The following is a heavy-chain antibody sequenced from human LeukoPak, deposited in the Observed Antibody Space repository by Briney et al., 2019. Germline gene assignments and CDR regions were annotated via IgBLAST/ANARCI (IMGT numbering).Heavy chain of an antibody. Sequence: GRSLRLSCAASGFTFSTYAMHWVRQAPGKGLEWVAVMSYDGSNKYYGDSVKGRFTISRDNSKNTLYLQMNSPRTEDTAVYYCARGQTLRRAMIRGVIINPLDYWGQGTLVSVSS. CDR1: GFTFSTYA. V-gene: IGHV3-30*04. D-gene: IGHD3-10*01. J-gene: IGHJ4*02. CDR2: MSYDGSNK. CDR3: ARGQTLRRAMIRGVIINPLDY.